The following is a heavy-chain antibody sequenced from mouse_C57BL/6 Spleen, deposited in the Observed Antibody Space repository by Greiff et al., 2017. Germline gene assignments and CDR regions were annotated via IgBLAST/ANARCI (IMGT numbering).Heavy chain of an antibody. CDR3: ARGDIYYDYAWFAY. Sequence: VQLKESGPGLVKPSQSLSLTCSVTGYSITSGYYWNWIRQFPGNKLEWMGYISYDGSNNYNPSLKNRISITRDTSKNQFFLKLNSVTTEDTATYYCARGDIYYDYAWFAYWGQGTLVTVSA. CDR2: ISYDGSN. V-gene: IGHV3-6*01. CDR1: GYSITSGYY. D-gene: IGHD2-4*01. J-gene: IGHJ3*01.